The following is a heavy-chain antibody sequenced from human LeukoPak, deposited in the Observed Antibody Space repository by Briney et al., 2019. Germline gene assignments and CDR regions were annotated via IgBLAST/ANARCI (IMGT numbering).Heavy chain of an antibody. CDR1: GYTFTSYY. D-gene: IGHD2-15*01. CDR2: INPSGGST. J-gene: IGHJ4*02. V-gene: IGHV1-46*01. CDR3: ARPYCNVRSCHDYFDY. Sequence: GASVKVSCKASGYTFTSYYMHWVRQAPGQGLEWMGIINPSGGSTSYAQKFQGRVTMTRDMSTSTVYMELSSLRSEDTAVYYCARPYCNVRSCHDYFDYWGQGTLVTVSS.